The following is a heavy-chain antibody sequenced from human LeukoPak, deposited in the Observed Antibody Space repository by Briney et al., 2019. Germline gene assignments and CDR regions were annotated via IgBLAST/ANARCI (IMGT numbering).Heavy chain of an antibody. D-gene: IGHD5-24*01. V-gene: IGHV3-30*18. CDR3: AKEVGRDGYLSTFDY. CDR2: ISYDGSKK. CDR1: GFTFSSYG. J-gene: IGHJ4*02. Sequence: PGGSLRLSCAASGFTFSSYGMHWVRQAPGKGLEWVAVISYDGSKKYYVDSVKGRFTISRDNSKNTLYLQMNSLRAEDTAVYYCAKEVGRDGYLSTFDYWGQGTLVTVSS.